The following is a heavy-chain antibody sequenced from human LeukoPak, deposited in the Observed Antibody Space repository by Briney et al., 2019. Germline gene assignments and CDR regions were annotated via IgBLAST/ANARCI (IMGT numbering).Heavy chain of an antibody. J-gene: IGHJ6*03. CDR2: TYYSGST. V-gene: IGHV4-39*01. CDR3: ASILRYSGHYYYMDV. CDR1: GGSISSSSYY. D-gene: IGHD1-1*01. Sequence: SETLSLTCTVSGGSISSSSYYWGWIRQPPGKGPEWIGSTYYSGSTYHNPSLKSRVTISVDTSKNQFSLRLSSVTAADTAVYYCASILRYSGHYYYMDVWGKGTTVTVSS.